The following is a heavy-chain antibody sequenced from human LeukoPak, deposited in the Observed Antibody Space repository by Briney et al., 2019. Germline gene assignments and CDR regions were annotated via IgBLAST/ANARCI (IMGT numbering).Heavy chain of an antibody. CDR2: ISGSGGTT. CDR1: GFTFSSYA. CDR3: AKDAYYDFWSGYRNWFDP. V-gene: IGHV3-23*01. Sequence: GGSLRLSCAASGFTFSSYAMSWVRQAPGKGLEWVAAISGSGGTTWYADSVKGRFTISRDNSKNSLYLQMNSLRAEDTALYYCAKDAYYDFWSGYRNWFDPWGQGTLVTVSS. D-gene: IGHD3-3*01. J-gene: IGHJ5*02.